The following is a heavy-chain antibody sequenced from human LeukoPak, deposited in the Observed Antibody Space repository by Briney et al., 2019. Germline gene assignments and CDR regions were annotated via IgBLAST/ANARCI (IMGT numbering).Heavy chain of an antibody. CDR3: ARGEEYSTSGFDY. V-gene: IGHV3-66*01. Sequence: GWSLRLSCAASGFTFSSYAVSWVRQAPGKGLEWVSVIYSGGSTYYADSVKGRFTISRDNSKNTLYLQMNSLRAEDTAVYYCARGEEYSTSGFDYWGQGTLVTVSS. CDR2: IYSGGST. CDR1: GFTFSSYA. J-gene: IGHJ4*02. D-gene: IGHD6-6*01.